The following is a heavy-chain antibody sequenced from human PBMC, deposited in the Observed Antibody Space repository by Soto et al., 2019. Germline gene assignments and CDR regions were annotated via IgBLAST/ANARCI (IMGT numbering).Heavy chain of an antibody. CDR3: GSGYSYGYDYYYYGMDV. D-gene: IGHD5-18*01. J-gene: IGHJ6*02. CDR1: GGSISSGGYS. V-gene: IGHV4-30-2*01. Sequence: PSETLSLTCAVSGGSISSGGYSWSWIRQPPGKGLEWIGYIYHSGSTYYNPSLKSRVTISVDRSKNQFSLKLSSVTAADTAVYYCGSGYSYGYDYYYYGMDVWGQGTTVTV. CDR2: IYHSGST.